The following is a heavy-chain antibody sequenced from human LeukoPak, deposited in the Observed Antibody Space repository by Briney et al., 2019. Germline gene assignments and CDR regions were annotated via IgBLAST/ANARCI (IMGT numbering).Heavy chain of an antibody. Sequence: SETLSLTCAVYGGSFSGYYWSWIRQPPGKGLEWIGEINHSGSTNYNPSLKSRVTISVDTSKNQFSLKLSSVTAADTAVYYCARGLWIGYSYGSFDYWGQGTLVTVSS. CDR3: ARGLWIGYSYGSFDY. J-gene: IGHJ4*02. CDR1: GGSFSGYY. D-gene: IGHD5-18*01. CDR2: INHSGST. V-gene: IGHV4-34*01.